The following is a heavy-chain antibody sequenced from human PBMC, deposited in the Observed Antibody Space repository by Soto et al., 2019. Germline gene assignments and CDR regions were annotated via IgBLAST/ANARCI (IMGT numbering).Heavy chain of an antibody. V-gene: IGHV4-31*03. CDR3: ARTLPNRQLFDS. CDR2: ISYRGRN. CDR1: GGSISRDDYY. J-gene: IGHJ4*02. Sequence: SETLSLTCTVSGGSISRDDYYWSWIRQHPGKGLEWIGYISYRGRNYYNPSLESRVSISIDTSKNQFSLRLASVTAADTAVYYCARTLPNRQLFDSWSQGTLVTVSS. D-gene: IGHD1-1*01.